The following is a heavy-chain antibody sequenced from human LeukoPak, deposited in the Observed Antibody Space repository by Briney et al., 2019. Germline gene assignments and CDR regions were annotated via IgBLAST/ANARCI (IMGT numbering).Heavy chain of an antibody. J-gene: IGHJ6*03. CDR1: GFTFSDTW. CDR3: ARDPYSGNYGNYYYYYMDV. CDR2: IQYDGSGQ. V-gene: IGHV3-30*02. D-gene: IGHD1-26*01. Sequence: GGSLRLSCAASGFTFSDTWMHWVRQAPGKGLEWVAFIQYDGSGQYYADSVKGRFTISRDNAKDSLYLQMNSLGPEDTAVYYCARDPYSGNYGNYYYYYMDVWGKGTTVTISS.